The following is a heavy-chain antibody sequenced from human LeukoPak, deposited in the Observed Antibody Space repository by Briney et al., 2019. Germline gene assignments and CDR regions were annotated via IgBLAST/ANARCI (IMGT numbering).Heavy chain of an antibody. Sequence: SETLSLTCTVSGGSISSYYWSWIRQPPGKGLEWIGYIYYSGSTNYNPSLKSRVTISVDTSKNQFSLKLSSVTAADTAVYYCARDDYGGNSDDAFDIWGQGTMATVSS. V-gene: IGHV4-59*01. J-gene: IGHJ3*02. CDR2: IYYSGST. CDR3: ARDDYGGNSDDAFDI. D-gene: IGHD4-23*01. CDR1: GGSISSYY.